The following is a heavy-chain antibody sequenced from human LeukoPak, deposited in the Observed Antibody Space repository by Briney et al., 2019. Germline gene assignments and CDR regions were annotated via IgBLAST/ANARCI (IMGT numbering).Heavy chain of an antibody. J-gene: IGHJ6*02. CDR3: ARGHYGMDV. V-gene: IGHV3-7*05. Sequence: GGSLRLSCEAPGFTFSDHWLTWVRQAPGKGLDWVAHINQDGSKRSYVDSVKGRFTISRDNAKNSLFLQMNSLRVEDAAVYYCARGHYGMDVWGQGTTVTVSS. CDR1: GFTFSDHW. CDR2: INQDGSKR.